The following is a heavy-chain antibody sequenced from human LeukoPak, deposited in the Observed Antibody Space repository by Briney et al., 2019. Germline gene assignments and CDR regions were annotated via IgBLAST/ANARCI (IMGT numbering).Heavy chain of an antibody. Sequence: PAGSLRLSCAASGFTFSSYAMSWVRQAPGEGLEWVSAISGSGGSTYYTDPVKGRFTISRDNSKNTLYLQMNSRRVEDTGIYYCAKAYYYDSTGSIDAFDIWGRGTRVSVSS. CDR2: ISGSGGST. J-gene: IGHJ3*02. D-gene: IGHD3-22*01. V-gene: IGHV3-23*01. CDR1: GFTFSSYA. CDR3: AKAYYYDSTGSIDAFDI.